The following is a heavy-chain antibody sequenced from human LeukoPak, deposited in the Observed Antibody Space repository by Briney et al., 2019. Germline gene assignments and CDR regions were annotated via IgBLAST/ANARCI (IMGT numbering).Heavy chain of an antibody. CDR3: AKRDGESWFGELLSIDY. V-gene: IGHV3-30*02. J-gene: IGHJ4*02. D-gene: IGHD3-10*01. CDR1: GFTFSSYG. CDR2: IRYDGSNK. Sequence: GGSLRLSCAASGFTFSSYGMHWVRQAPGKGLEWVAFIRYDGSNKYYADSVKGRFTISRDNSKNTLYLQMNSLRAEDTAVYYCAKRDGESWFGELLSIDYWGQGTLVTVSS.